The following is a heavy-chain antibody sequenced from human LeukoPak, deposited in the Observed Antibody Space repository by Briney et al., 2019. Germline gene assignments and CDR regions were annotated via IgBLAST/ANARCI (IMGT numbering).Heavy chain of an antibody. D-gene: IGHD6-19*01. V-gene: IGHV3-53*01. Sequence: GGSLRLSCAASGFTVSSNYMSWVRQAPGKGLEWVSVIYSGGGTYYADSVKGRFTISRDNSKNTLYLEMNSLRAEDTAVYYCARDASSGWRHDYWGQGTLVIVSS. CDR3: ARDASSGWRHDY. CDR1: GFTVSSNY. J-gene: IGHJ4*02. CDR2: IYSGGGT.